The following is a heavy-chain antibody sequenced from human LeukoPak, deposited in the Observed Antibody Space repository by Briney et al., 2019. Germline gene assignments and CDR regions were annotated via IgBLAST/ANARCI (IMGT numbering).Heavy chain of an antibody. Sequence: ASVKVTCKASGYTFTSYGISWVRQAPGQGLEWMGGISAYNGNTNYAQKLQGRVTMTTDTSTSTAYMELRSLRSDDTAVYYCARDWDMYYYDSSGVYFDLWGRGTLVTVSS. CDR2: ISAYNGNT. CDR1: GYTFTSYG. CDR3: ARDWDMYYYDSSGVYFDL. V-gene: IGHV1-18*01. D-gene: IGHD3-22*01. J-gene: IGHJ2*01.